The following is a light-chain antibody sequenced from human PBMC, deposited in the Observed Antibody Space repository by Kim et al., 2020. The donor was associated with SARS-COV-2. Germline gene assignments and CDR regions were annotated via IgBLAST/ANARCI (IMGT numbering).Light chain of an antibody. CDR2: GAS. Sequence: SVSPGERVTLSCRSSQSVSSKLAWYQHKPGQAPRLLIYGASTRATGIPARFSGSGSGTDFTLTISSQQSEDFAIYYCQQYNNWPYTFGQGTKLEI. CDR3: QQYNNWPYT. CDR1: QSVSSK. J-gene: IGKJ2*01. V-gene: IGKV3-15*01.